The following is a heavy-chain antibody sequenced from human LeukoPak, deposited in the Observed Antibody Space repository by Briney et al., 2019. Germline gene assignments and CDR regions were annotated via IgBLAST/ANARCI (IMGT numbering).Heavy chain of an antibody. CDR1: GYRFTNYA. CDR3: ARNNPDGEGRFSY. D-gene: IGHD3-10*01. Sequence: GASVKVSCKASGYRFTNYAMNWVRQAPGQGLEWMGWINTNTGNPTYGQGFTGRFVFSLDTSVSTAYLQISSLNAEDTAVYYCARNNPDGEGRFSYWGQGTLVTVSS. CDR2: INTNTGNP. V-gene: IGHV7-4-1*02. J-gene: IGHJ4*02.